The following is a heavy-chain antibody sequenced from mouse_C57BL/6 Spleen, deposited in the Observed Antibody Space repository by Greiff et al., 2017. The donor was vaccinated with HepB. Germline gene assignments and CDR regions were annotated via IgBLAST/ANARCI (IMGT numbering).Heavy chain of an antibody. V-gene: IGHV1-72*01. J-gene: IGHJ4*01. D-gene: IGHD2-5*01. CDR3: ARNSKEAMDY. CDR1: GYTFTSYW. CDR2: IDPKSGGT. Sequence: VQLQQPGAELVKPGASVKLSCKASGYTFTSYWMHGVKQRPGRGLEWIGRIDPKSGGTKYNEKFKSKATLTVDKPSSTAYMQLSSLTSEDSAVYYCARNSKEAMDYWGQGTSVTVSS.